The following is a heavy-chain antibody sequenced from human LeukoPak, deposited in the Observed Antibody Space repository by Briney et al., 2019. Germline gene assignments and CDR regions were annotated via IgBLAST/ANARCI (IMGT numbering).Heavy chain of an antibody. CDR2: IYHSGST. J-gene: IGHJ2*01. V-gene: IGHV4-38-2*01. CDR3: ARTLVVPAAMGYFDL. CDR1: GYSISSGYY. D-gene: IGHD2-2*01. Sequence: SETLSLTCAVSGYSISSGYYWGWIRRPPGKGLEWIGRIYHSGSTYYNPSLKSRVTISVDTSKNQFSLKLSSVTAADTAVYYCARTLVVPAAMGYFDLWGRGTLVTVSS.